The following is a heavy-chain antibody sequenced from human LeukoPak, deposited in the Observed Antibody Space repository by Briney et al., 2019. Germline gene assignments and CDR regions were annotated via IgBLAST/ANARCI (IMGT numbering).Heavy chain of an antibody. CDR2: ISSSSSYI. Sequence: GGSLRLSCAASGFTFSSYSMNWVRQAPGKGLEWVSSISSSSSYIYYADSVKGRFTISRDNAKNSLYLQMNSLRAEDTAVYYCARDKVWFLYYYYGMDVWGKGTTVPVSS. J-gene: IGHJ6*04. CDR3: ARDKVWFLYYYYGMDV. D-gene: IGHD3-10*01. V-gene: IGHV3-21*01. CDR1: GFTFSSYS.